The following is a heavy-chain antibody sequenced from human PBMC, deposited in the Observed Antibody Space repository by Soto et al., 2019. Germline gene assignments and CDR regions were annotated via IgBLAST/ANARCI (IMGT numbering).Heavy chain of an antibody. D-gene: IGHD1-26*01. J-gene: IGHJ4*02. V-gene: IGHV1-18*01. CDR3: AREPSGSYYGGYFDY. Sequence: ASVKVSCKASGYTFTSYGIRWVRQAPGQGLEWMGWISAYNGNTNYAQKLQGRVTMTTDTSTSTAYMELRSLRSDDTAVYYCAREPSGSYYGGYFDYWGQGTLVTVSS. CDR2: ISAYNGNT. CDR1: GYTFTSYG.